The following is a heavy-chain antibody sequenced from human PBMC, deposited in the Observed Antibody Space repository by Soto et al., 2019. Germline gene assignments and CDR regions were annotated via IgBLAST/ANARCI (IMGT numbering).Heavy chain of an antibody. J-gene: IGHJ5*02. CDR3: ARGLEVVTAILLHWFDP. D-gene: IGHD2-21*02. Sequence: PSETLSLTCTVSGGSISSGGYYWSWIRQHPGKGLEWIGYIYYSGSTYYNPSLKSRVTISVDTSKNQFSLKLSSVTAADTAVYYCARGLEVVTAILLHWFDPWGEGTLVTVSS. CDR1: GGSISSGGYY. CDR2: IYYSGST. V-gene: IGHV4-31*03.